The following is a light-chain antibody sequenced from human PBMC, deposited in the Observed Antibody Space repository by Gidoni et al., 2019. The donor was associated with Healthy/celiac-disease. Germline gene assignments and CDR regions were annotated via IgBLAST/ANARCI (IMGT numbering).Light chain of an antibody. Sequence: SYVLTQPPSVSVDPGQTAIITCGGNNIGSKSVHWYQQKPGQAPVLVVYDDDDRPSEIPERFSGSNSGNTATLTISRVEVGDEADYYCQVWILTTYQMMFGGGTRLTVL. CDR2: DDD. J-gene: IGLJ3*02. V-gene: IGLV3-21*02. CDR1: NIGSKS. CDR3: QVWILTTYQMM.